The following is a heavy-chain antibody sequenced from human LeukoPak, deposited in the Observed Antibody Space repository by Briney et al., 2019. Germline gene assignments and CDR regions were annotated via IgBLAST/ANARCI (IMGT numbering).Heavy chain of an antibody. V-gene: IGHV3-30-3*01. D-gene: IGHD6-13*01. CDR1: GFPFSNYA. CDR3: ARVGQQLAPVGWFDP. Sequence: GSLRLSCAASGFPFSNYAMHWVRQAPGKGLEWVAIISYDGSNKYYADSVQGRFTISRDNSKNTLYLQMNSLRAEDTAVYYCARVGQQLAPVGWFDPWGQGTLVTVSS. J-gene: IGHJ5*02. CDR2: ISYDGSNK.